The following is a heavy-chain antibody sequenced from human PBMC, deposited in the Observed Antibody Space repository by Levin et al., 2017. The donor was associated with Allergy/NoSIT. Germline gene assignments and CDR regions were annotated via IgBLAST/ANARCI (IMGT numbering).Heavy chain of an antibody. J-gene: IGHJ6*02. Sequence: GGSLRLSCAASEFTFSSYAMHWVRQAPGKGLEWVAVISYDGSNKYYADSVKGRFTISRDNSKNTLYLQMNSLRDEDTAVYYCARDLGPGDYGYYYYGMDVWGQGTTVTVSS. CDR1: EFTFSSYA. CDR3: ARDLGPGDYGYYYYGMDV. D-gene: IGHD4-17*01. V-gene: IGHV3-30*04. CDR2: ISYDGSNK.